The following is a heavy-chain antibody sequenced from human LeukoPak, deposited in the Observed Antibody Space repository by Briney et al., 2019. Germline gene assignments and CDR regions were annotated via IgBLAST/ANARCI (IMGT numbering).Heavy chain of an antibody. CDR1: GGTFSSYT. CDR2: IIPILGIA. J-gene: IGHJ4*02. Sequence: SSVKVSCKASGGTFSSYTISWVRQAPGQGLEWMGGIIPILGIANYAQKFQGRVTITADKSTSTAYMELSSLRSEDTAVYYCARDVGATPQAGYWGQGTLVTVSS. V-gene: IGHV1-69*04. D-gene: IGHD1-26*01. CDR3: ARDVGATPQAGY.